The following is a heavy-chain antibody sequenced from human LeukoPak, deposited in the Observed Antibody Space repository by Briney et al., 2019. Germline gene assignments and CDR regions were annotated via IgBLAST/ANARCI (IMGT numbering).Heavy chain of an antibody. CDR1: GFTFSSYG. CDR2: IRYDGSNK. CDR3: AKNGDRGAYCTGGTCYPYFYYYMDV. D-gene: IGHD2-15*01. Sequence: GGSLRLSCRASGFTFSSYGMHWVRQAPGKGLEWVAFIRYDGSNKYYADSVKGRFTVSRDNSKNTLYLQMNSLRAEDTTIYYCAKNGDRGAYCTGGTCYPYFYYYMDVWGKGTTVTI. V-gene: IGHV3-30*02. J-gene: IGHJ6*03.